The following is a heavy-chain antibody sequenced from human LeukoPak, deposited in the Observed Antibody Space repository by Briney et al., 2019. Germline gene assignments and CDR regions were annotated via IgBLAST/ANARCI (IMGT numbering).Heavy chain of an antibody. CDR2: IKSKTDGGTT. D-gene: IGHD4-11*01. CDR3: TTSPNYSNYGYYYYYMDV. Sequence: GGSLRLSCAASGFTFSNAWMSWVRQAPGKGLEWVGRIKSKTDGGTTDYAAPVKGRFTISRDDSKNTLYLQMNSLKTEDTAVYYCTTSPNYSNYGYYYYYMDVWGKGTTVTVSS. J-gene: IGHJ6*03. CDR1: GFTFSNAW. V-gene: IGHV3-15*01.